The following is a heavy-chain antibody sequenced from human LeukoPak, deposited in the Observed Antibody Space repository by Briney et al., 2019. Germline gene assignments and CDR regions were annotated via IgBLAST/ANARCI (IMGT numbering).Heavy chain of an antibody. V-gene: IGHV3-33*08. CDR2: PWYDGSTK. D-gene: IGHD5-24*01. CDR3: ARLAGDGYKNNDRGLGPVAIDY. J-gene: IGHJ4*02. CDR1: GFTFSSYG. Sequence: PGRSLRLSCATSGFTFSSYGIHWVRQAPGKGLEWVAVPWYDGSTKYYADSVKGRFTISRDNSKNTLSLEMNSLRAEDTAVYYCARLAGDGYKNNDRGLGPVAIDYWGQGTLVTVSS.